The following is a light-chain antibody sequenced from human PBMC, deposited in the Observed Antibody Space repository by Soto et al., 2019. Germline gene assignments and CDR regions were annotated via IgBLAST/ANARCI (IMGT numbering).Light chain of an antibody. CDR3: QQYKSYSGT. CDR1: QSISSW. J-gene: IGKJ1*01. CDR2: DAS. V-gene: IGKV1-5*01. Sequence: DIQMTQSPSTLSASVGDRVTITCRASQSISSWLAWYQQKPGKAPKLLIYDASSLESGVPSRFSGRGSGTEFTLTISSLQPDDFATYYCQQYKSYSGTFGQGTKVEIK.